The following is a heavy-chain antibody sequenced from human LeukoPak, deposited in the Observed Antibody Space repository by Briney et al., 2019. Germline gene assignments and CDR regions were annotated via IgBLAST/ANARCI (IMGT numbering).Heavy chain of an antibody. CDR2: IYYSEST. V-gene: IGHV4-59*08. D-gene: IGHD2-15*01. J-gene: IGHJ5*02. Sequence: PSETLSLTCTVSGGSISSYYWSWIRQPPGKGLEWIGYIYYSESTNYNPSLKSRVTMSVDTSKNQFSLKLSSVTAADTAVYYCARHGRYCSGGSCYRGNWFDPWGQGTLVTVSS. CDR3: ARHGRYCSGGSCYRGNWFDP. CDR1: GGSISSYY.